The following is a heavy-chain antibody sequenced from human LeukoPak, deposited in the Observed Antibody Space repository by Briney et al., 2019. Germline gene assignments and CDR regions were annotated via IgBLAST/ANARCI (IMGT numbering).Heavy chain of an antibody. CDR1: GDSMSSYY. CDR3: ARGLIAAAGYFDY. Sequence: SETLSLTCTVSGDSMSSYYWSWIRQPPGKGLEWIGYIYYSGHTNYNPSLKSRVTISVDTSKNQFSLKMRSVTAADTAVYYCARGLIAAAGYFDYWGQGTLVTVSS. V-gene: IGHV4-59*01. D-gene: IGHD6-13*01. J-gene: IGHJ4*02. CDR2: IYYSGHT.